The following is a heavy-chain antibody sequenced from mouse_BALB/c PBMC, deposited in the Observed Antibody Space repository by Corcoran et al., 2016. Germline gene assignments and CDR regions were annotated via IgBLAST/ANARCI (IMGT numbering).Heavy chain of an antibody. CDR1: GFSLSTSGMG. Sequence: QVTLKESGPGILQPSQTLSLTCSFSGFSLSTSGMGVSWIRQPSGKGLEWLANIYWDDDKRYNPSLKSRLTISKDTSRNQVFLKITSVDTADTATYYCARRAYYDYDPHFDYWGQGTTLTVSS. D-gene: IGHD2-4*01. J-gene: IGHJ2*01. V-gene: IGHV8-12*01. CDR2: IYWDDDK. CDR3: ARRAYYDYDPHFDY.